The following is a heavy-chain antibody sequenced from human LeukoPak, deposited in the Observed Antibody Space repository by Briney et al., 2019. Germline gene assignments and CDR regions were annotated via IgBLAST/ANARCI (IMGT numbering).Heavy chain of an antibody. CDR1: GXTFSDYW. D-gene: IGHD4-17*01. J-gene: IGHJ3*02. CDR3: AREEITVTDAFDM. CDR2: INSDGSST. V-gene: IGHV3-74*01. Sequence: GGSLRLSCAASGXTFSDYWVHWVRQAPGKGRVWVSRINSDGSSTSYADSVKGRFTISRDNAKNTLYLQMNSLRAEDTAVYYCAREEITVTDAFDMWGHGTRVTVSS.